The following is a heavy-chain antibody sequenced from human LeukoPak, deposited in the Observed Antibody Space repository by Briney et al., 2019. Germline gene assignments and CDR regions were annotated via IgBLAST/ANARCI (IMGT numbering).Heavy chain of an antibody. Sequence: GGCLRLSCEASGFTFSNHWMHWVRQAPGKGLVWVSVISKDGSTSIYADSVRGRLTISRDNAKNTLYLQMNSLRVEDTSVYYCARDYYMGIVDQWGQGTRVTVSS. V-gene: IGHV3-74*01. CDR3: ARDYYMGIVDQ. CDR1: GFTFSNHW. J-gene: IGHJ5*02. D-gene: IGHD3-22*01. CDR2: ISKDGSTS.